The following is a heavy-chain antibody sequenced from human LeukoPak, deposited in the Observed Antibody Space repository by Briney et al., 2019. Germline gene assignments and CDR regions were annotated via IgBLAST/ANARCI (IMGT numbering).Heavy chain of an antibody. CDR1: GFNYSSYS. V-gene: IGHV3-21*06. D-gene: IGHD1-26*01. CDR3: ASHEEWELLYYFDY. J-gene: IGHJ4*02. Sequence: GGSPRPSWAASGFNYSSYSMNWVRQAPGKGLELVSSISSSSSYIYYGDSVKGLFTISRDNAKNSLYLQMNSLRAEDTSVYYCASHEEWELLYYFDYWGQGTLVTVSS. CDR2: ISSSSSYI.